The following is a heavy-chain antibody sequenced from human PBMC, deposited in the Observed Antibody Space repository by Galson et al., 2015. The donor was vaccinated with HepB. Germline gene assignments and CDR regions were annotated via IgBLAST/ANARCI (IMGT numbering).Heavy chain of an antibody. CDR2: MYFSGST. Sequence: ETLSLTCTVSGGSISSSTYYWGWIRQTPGKGLEWIGSMYFSGSTYYNPSLKSRVTISPDTSKQFSLKLSSVTAADTAVYYCARQRGSGYFYYFDYWGQGTLVTVSS. J-gene: IGHJ4*02. CDR3: ARQRGSGYFYYFDY. V-gene: IGHV4-39*01. CDR1: GGSISSSTYY. D-gene: IGHD3-22*01.